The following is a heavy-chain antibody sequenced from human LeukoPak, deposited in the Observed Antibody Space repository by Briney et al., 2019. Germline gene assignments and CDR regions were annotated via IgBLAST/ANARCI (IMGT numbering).Heavy chain of an antibody. CDR2: IYYSGST. D-gene: IGHD3-22*01. CDR1: GGSISGYY. Sequence: PSETLSLTCTVSGGSISGYYWSWIRQSPGKGLEWIGYIYYSGSTNYNPSLKSRVTISVDTSKNQFSLKLRSVTAADTAVYYCARATYYYDSSGYYIDALDXWGQGTMVT. CDR3: ARATYYYDSSGYYIDALDX. J-gene: IGHJ3*02. V-gene: IGHV4-59*01.